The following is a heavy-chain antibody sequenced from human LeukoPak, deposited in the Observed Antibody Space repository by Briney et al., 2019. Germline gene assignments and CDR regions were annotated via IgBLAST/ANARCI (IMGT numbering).Heavy chain of an antibody. Sequence: GGSLRLSCAASGFTFSSYSMNWVRQAPGKGLEWVSSISSSSSYIYYADSVKGRFTISRDNSKNTLFLQMNSLRADDTAVYYCAKDTPRPPSYWGQGTLVTVSS. CDR3: AKDTPRPPSY. J-gene: IGHJ4*02. CDR1: GFTFSSYS. V-gene: IGHV3-21*04. CDR2: ISSSSSYI.